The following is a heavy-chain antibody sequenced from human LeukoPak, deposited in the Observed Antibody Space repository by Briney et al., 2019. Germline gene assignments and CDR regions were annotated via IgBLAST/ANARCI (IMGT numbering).Heavy chain of an antibody. D-gene: IGHD4-17*01. J-gene: IGHJ6*02. CDR3: ATVGVSYGDFDYGMDV. Sequence: ASVKVSCKVSGYTLTELSMHWVRQAPGKGLEWMGGFHPEDGETIYAQKFQGRVTMTEDTSTDTAYMELSSLRSEDTAVYYCATVGVSYGDFDYGMDVWGQGTTVTVSS. V-gene: IGHV1-24*01. CDR2: FHPEDGET. CDR1: GYTLTELS.